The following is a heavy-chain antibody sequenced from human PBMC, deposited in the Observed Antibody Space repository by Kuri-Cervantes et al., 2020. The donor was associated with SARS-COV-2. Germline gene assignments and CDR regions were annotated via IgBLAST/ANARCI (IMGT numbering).Heavy chain of an antibody. CDR3: ASHYDILTGYLLGYYYYGMDV. D-gene: IGHD3-9*01. CDR2: ISSSSSYI. Sequence: GESLKISCAASGFTFSSYSMNWVRQAPGKGLEWVSSISSSSSYIYYADSVKGRFTISRDNAKNSLYLQMNSLRAEDTAVYYCASHYDILTGYLLGYYYYGMDVWGQGTTVTVSS. CDR1: GFTFSSYS. J-gene: IGHJ6*02. V-gene: IGHV3-21*01.